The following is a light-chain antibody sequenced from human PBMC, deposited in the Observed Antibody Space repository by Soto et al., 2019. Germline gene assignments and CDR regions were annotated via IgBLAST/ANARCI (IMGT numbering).Light chain of an antibody. CDR1: SSDVGSYDY. CDR3: CEYSTSGTQV. CDR2: DVN. J-gene: IGLJ1*01. V-gene: IGLV2-14*03. Sequence: QSALTQPASVSGSPGQSITFSCTGTSSDVGSYDYVSWHQQYPGKAPKLIIYDVNNRPSGVSSRFSGSKSGNTASLTISGLQTEDEADYYCCEYSTSGTQVFGTGTKLTVL.